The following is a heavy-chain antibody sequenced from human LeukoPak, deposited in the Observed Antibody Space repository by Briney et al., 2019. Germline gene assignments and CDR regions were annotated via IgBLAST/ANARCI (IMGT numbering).Heavy chain of an antibody. V-gene: IGHV3-30*19. J-gene: IGHJ4*02. D-gene: IGHD3-16*01. CDR2: TSYDGSNK. Sequence: GGSLRLSCAAAGLTFSNYGMHWVRQAPGKGLEWVAVTSYDGSNKYYADSVKGRFTISRDNSKSTVSLQMNSLRAEDTAVYYCARDQGITFGGGIDYWGQGTLVTVSS. CDR3: ARDQGITFGGGIDY. CDR1: GLTFSNYG.